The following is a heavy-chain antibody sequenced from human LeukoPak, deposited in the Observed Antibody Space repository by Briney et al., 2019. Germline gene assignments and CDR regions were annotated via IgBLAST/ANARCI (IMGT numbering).Heavy chain of an antibody. J-gene: IGHJ4*02. D-gene: IGHD1-26*01. CDR2: ISGSGGST. Sequence: GGSLRLSCAASGFTFSSYAMSWVRQAPGKGLEWVSAISGSGGSTYYADSVKGRFTISRDNSKNTLYLQMNSLRAEDTAVYYCAKRPYSGSYFPYDYWGQGTLVTVSS. CDR1: GFTFSSYA. V-gene: IGHV3-23*01. CDR3: AKRPYSGSYFPYDY.